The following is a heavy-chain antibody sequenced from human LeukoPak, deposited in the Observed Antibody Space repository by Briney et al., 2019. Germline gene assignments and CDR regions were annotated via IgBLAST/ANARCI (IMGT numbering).Heavy chain of an antibody. V-gene: IGHV5-51*01. CDR2: IYPGDSDT. J-gene: IGHJ4*02. CDR3: VRQGTDSHLFDY. CDR1: GYSLTNYW. Sequence: GESLKISCKGSGYSLTNYWIGWVRQMPGKGLEWMGIIYPGDSDTRYSPSFQGQVTISADKSINTAYLQWSSLKASDTAMYYCVRQGTDSHLFDYWGQGTLVTVSS. D-gene: IGHD3/OR15-3a*01.